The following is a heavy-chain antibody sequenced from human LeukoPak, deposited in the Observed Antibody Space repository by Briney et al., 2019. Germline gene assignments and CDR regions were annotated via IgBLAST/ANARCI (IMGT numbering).Heavy chain of an antibody. CDR1: GFTFSNYW. J-gene: IGHJ4*02. CDR3: VREMYRTYGGHDY. CDR2: TNGDGSYS. V-gene: IGHV3-74*01. Sequence: PGGSLRLSCAASGFTFSNYWIHWVRQAPGKGLVSVSYTNGDGSYSVYADSVKGRFTVSRDNAKSTVYLQMNSLRAGDTAVYYCVREMYRTYGGHDYWGQGTLVTVSS. D-gene: IGHD4/OR15-4a*01.